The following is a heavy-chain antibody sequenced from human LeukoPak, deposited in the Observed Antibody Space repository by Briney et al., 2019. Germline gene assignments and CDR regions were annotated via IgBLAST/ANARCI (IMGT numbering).Heavy chain of an antibody. CDR1: GLTFSSHW. V-gene: IGHV3-74*01. CDR3: ARRRNYYDSSGYLMAAYYFDY. Sequence: GGSLRLSCAASGLTFSSHWMHWVRQAPGKGLVWVSRITNDGSSTTYADSVKGRFTISRDNAKNMLYLQVNSLRAVDTAVYYCARRRNYYDSSGYLMAAYYFDYWGQGTLVTVSS. J-gene: IGHJ4*02. D-gene: IGHD3-22*01. CDR2: ITNDGSST.